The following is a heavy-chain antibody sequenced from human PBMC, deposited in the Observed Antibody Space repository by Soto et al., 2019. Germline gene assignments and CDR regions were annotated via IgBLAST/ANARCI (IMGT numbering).Heavy chain of an antibody. CDR3: AKDRYYYDSSGYYFYFDY. CDR2: ISHDGSEK. V-gene: IGHV3-30*18. CDR1: GFTFSSYG. Sequence: PGGSLRLSCAASGFTFSSYGMHWVRQAPGKGLEWVAVISHDGSEKYYGDSVKGRFIISRDNSKNTLYLQVNSLRAEDTAVYYCAKDRYYYDSSGYYFYFDYWGQGTLVTSPQ. D-gene: IGHD3-22*01. J-gene: IGHJ4*02.